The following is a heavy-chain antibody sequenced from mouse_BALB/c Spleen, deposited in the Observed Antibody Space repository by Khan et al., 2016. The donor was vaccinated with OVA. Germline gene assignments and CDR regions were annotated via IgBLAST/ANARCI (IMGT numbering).Heavy chain of an antibody. CDR2: ISCSGST. V-gene: IGHV3-2*02. D-gene: IGHD1-2*01. J-gene: IGHJ2*01. CDR3: ARAARIKY. CDR1: GYSITSGYG. Sequence: EVQLVESGPGLVKPSQSLSLTCTVTGYSITSGYGWSWIRQFPGNKLEWMGYISCSGSTNYNPSLKSRISITRDTSKNQFFLQLNSVTTEDTATYYCARAARIKYWGQGTTLTVSS.